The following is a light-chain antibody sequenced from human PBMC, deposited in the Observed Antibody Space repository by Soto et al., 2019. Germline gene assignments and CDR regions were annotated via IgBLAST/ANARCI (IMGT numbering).Light chain of an antibody. CDR3: QQYSYLPYT. CDR2: GAS. Sequence: EIVLTQSPGTLSLSPRERATLSCRASQSVSSRNLAWYQQKPGQAPRLLIYGASSRATGIPDRFSGSGSVTDFTLTMHRLEPEDFAVYFCQQYSYLPYTFGQGTKLEVK. V-gene: IGKV3-20*01. J-gene: IGKJ2*01. CDR1: QSVSSRN.